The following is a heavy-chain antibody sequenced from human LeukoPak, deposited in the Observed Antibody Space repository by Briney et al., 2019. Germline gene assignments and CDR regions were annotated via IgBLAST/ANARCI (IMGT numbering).Heavy chain of an antibody. V-gene: IGHV3-20*04. CDR1: GFTFDDYG. CDR2: INWNGGSA. CDR3: ARNEGITMVRGVTRLYYYYYYMDV. D-gene: IGHD3-10*01. J-gene: IGHJ6*03. Sequence: GGSLRLSCAASGFTFDDYGMSWVRQAPGKGLEWVSGINWNGGSAGYADSVKGRLTISRDNAKNSLYLQMNSLRAEDTALYYCARNEGITMVRGVTRLYYYYYYMDVWGKGTTVTISS.